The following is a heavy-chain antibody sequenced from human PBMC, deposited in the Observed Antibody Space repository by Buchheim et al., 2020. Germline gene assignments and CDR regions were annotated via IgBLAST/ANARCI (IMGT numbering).Heavy chain of an antibody. V-gene: IGHV3-15*01. CDR2: IKSSGDGGTT. Sequence: EVQLVESGGGLIKPGGSLRLSCAASGFTFTNAWMSWVRQAPGKGLEWVGRIKSSGDGGTTDYAAPVRGRFTISRDDSKNTLFLQMTSLKTEDTAVYYCVTEGYCNSGACFPSMENYYYMDVWGKGTT. D-gene: IGHD2-2*01. J-gene: IGHJ6*03. CDR3: VTEGYCNSGACFPSMENYYYMDV. CDR1: GFTFTNAW.